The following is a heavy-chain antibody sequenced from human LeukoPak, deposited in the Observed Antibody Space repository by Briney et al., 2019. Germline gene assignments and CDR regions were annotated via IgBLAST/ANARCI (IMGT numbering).Heavy chain of an antibody. CDR3: AVYNWGFDW. CDR1: GFTFSSYG. J-gene: IGHJ4*02. V-gene: IGHV3-23*01. D-gene: IGHD7-27*01. CDR2: TNGDGAST. Sequence: GGSLRLSCAASGFTFSSYGMSCVRHAPGRGLGWVSATNGDGASTDYADSVKGRFTISRDSSKNMLYLQMDSLTVEDTAVYYCAVYNWGFDWWGQGTLVTASS.